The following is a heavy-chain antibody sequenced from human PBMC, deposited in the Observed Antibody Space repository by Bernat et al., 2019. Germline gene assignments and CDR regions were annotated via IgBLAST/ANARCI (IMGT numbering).Heavy chain of an antibody. D-gene: IGHD6-6*01. J-gene: IGHJ4*02. CDR3: ARGSGSSSLY. CDR2: INHSGST. CDR1: GGSFSGYY. V-gene: IGHV4-34*01. Sequence: QVQLQQWGAGLLKPSETLSLTCAVYGGSFSGYYWSWIRQPPGKGLEWIGEINHSGSTNYNPSLKSRVTISVDTSKNQFSLKLSSVTAADTAVYYCARGSGSSSLYWGQGALVSVAS.